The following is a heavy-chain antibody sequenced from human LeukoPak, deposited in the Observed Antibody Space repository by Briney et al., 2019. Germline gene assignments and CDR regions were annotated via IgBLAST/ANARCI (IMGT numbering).Heavy chain of an antibody. D-gene: IGHD1-1*01. CDR1: GFTFSSYG. Sequence: GRSLRLSCAASGFTFSSYGMHWVRQAPGKGLEWVAVISYDGSNKYYADSVKGRFTISRDNSKNTLYLQMNSLRAEDTAVYYCANSVNGGRNEWGQGTLVTVSS. CDR2: ISYDGSNK. J-gene: IGHJ4*02. V-gene: IGHV3-30*18. CDR3: ANSVNGGRNE.